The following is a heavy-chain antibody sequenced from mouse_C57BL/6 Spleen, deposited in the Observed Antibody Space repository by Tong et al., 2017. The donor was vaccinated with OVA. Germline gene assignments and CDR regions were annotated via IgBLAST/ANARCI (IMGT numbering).Heavy chain of an antibody. CDR1: GFTFSSYG. CDR2: ISSGGSYT. D-gene: IGHD2-3*01. J-gene: IGHJ2*01. Sequence: EVQLQESGGGLVKPGGSLKLSCAASGFTFSSYGMSWVRQTPDKRLEWVATISSGGSYTYYPDSVKGRFTISRDNAKNTLYLQMSSLKSEDTAMYYCARQGDGFDYWGQGTTLTVSS. CDR3: ARQGDGFDY. V-gene: IGHV5-6*01.